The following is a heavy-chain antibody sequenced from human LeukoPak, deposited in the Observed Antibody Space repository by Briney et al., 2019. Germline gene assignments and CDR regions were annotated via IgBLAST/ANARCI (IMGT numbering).Heavy chain of an antibody. D-gene: IGHD3-22*01. CDR1: GYTFTNYY. Sequence: ASVKVSCKASGYTFTNYYMHWVRQAPGQGLEWMGIINPRGGSTSYAQKFQGRVTMTRDMSTSTVYMELSSLRSEDTAVYYCARVRVYYYDSSLDAFDIWGQGTMVTVSS. CDR3: ARVRVYYYDSSLDAFDI. V-gene: IGHV1-46*01. CDR2: INPRGGST. J-gene: IGHJ3*02.